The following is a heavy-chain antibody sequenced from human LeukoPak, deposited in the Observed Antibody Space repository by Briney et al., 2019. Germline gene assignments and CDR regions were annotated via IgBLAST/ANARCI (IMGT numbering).Heavy chain of an antibody. D-gene: IGHD2-2*01. J-gene: IGHJ4*02. Sequence: SETLSLTCTVSGGSISSSSYYWGWIRQPPGKGLEWIGSIYYSGSTYYNPSLKSRVTISVDTSKNQFSLKLSSVTAADTAVYYCARATLGRYCSSTSCYYFDYWGQGTLVTVSS. CDR1: GGSISSSSYY. CDR2: IYYSGST. V-gene: IGHV4-39*07. CDR3: ARATLGRYCSSTSCYYFDY.